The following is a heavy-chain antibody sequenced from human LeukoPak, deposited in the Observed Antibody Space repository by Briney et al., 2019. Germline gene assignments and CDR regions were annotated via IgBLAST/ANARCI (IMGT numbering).Heavy chain of an antibody. D-gene: IGHD3-10*01. V-gene: IGHV1-8*01. CDR3: ATGYGSGSYYTAGMDV. Sequence: ASVKVSCKASGYTFTSYDINWVRQATGQGLEWMGWMNPNSGNTGYAQKFQGRVTMTRNTSISTAYMELSSLRSEDTAVYYCATGYGSGSYYTAGMDVWGQGTTVTVSS. J-gene: IGHJ6*02. CDR2: MNPNSGNT. CDR1: GYTFTSYD.